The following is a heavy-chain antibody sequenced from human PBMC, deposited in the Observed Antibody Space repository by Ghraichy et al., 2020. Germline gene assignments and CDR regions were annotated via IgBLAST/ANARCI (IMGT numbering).Heavy chain of an antibody. CDR3: ARETHSSSWSYYYGMDV. CDR2: INHSGST. Sequence: SETLSLTCAVYGGSFSGYYWSWIRQPPGKGLEWIGEINHSGSTNYNPSLKSRVTISVDTSKNQFSLKLSSVTAADTAVYYCARETHSSSWSYYYGMDVWGQGTTVTVSS. J-gene: IGHJ6*02. V-gene: IGHV4-34*01. CDR1: GGSFSGYY. D-gene: IGHD6-13*01.